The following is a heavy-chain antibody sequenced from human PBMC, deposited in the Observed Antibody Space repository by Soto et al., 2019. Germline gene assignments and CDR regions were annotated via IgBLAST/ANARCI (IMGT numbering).Heavy chain of an antibody. CDR1: GGSFSGYY. CDR2: INHSGST. Sequence: SETLSLTCAVYGGSFSGYYWSWIRQPPGKGLEWIGEINHSGSTNYNPSLKSRVTISVDTSKNQFSLKLSSVTAADTAVYYCARGGVVVPAAIPLYYFDYWGQGTLVTVSS. J-gene: IGHJ4*02. D-gene: IGHD2-2*01. V-gene: IGHV4-34*01. CDR3: ARGGVVVPAAIPLYYFDY.